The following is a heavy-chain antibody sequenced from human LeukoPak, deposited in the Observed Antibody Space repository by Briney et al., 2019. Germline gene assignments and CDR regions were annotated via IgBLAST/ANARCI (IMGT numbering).Heavy chain of an antibody. Sequence: PGGSLRLSCAASGFTFSSYWMYWVRQAPEKGLVWVSRISSDGITTNYAGAVKGRFTMSRDNAKNTLFLQMNTLRAEDTAVYYCVRDLGELPTYWGQGTLVTVSS. D-gene: IGHD1-26*01. CDR2: ISSDGITT. CDR1: GFTFSSYW. V-gene: IGHV3-74*01. J-gene: IGHJ4*02. CDR3: VRDLGELPTY.